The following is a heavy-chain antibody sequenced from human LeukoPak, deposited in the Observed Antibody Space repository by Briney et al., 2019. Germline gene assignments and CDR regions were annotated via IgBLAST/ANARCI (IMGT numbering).Heavy chain of an antibody. CDR2: IYSGGST. Sequence: GGSLRLSCAASGFTVSSNYMSWVRQAPGKGLEWVSVIYSGGSTYYADSVKGRFTISRDNSKNTLYLQMNSLRAEDTAVYYCARLPGLYDILTGTLGEYGMDVWGQGTTVTVSS. V-gene: IGHV3-66*04. CDR1: GFTVSSNY. D-gene: IGHD3-9*01. J-gene: IGHJ6*02. CDR3: ARLPGLYDILTGTLGEYGMDV.